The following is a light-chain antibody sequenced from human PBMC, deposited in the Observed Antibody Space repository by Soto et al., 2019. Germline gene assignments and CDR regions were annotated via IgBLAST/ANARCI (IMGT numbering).Light chain of an antibody. CDR1: GSDIGGFNF. J-gene: IGLJ1*01. V-gene: IGLV2-14*03. CDR2: DVT. Sequence: QAVVTQPASVSGSPGQSITISCTGTGSDIGGFNFVSWYQQHPGKAPKLIIYDVTNRPSGVSNRFSGSKSGNTASLTISGLQADDEAAYHCGSYSGSTTLGYVFGTGTKLTVL. CDR3: GSYSGSTTLGYV.